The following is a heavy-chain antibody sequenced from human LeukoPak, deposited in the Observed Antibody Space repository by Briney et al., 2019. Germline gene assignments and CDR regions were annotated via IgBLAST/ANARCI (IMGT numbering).Heavy chain of an antibody. CDR1: GYTFTGYY. CDR2: INPNSGGT. J-gene: IGHJ4*02. V-gene: IGHV1-2*02. Sequence: ASVKVSFKASGYTFTGYYMHWVRQXPGQGXEWMGWINPNSGGTNYAQKFQGRVTMTRDTSISTAYMELSRLKSDDTAVYYCARDPDGSGWYYYFDYWGQGTLVTVSS. D-gene: IGHD6-19*01. CDR3: ARDPDGSGWYYYFDY.